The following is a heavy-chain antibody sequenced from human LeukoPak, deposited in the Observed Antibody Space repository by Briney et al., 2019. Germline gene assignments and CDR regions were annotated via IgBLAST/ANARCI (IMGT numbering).Heavy chain of an antibody. V-gene: IGHV3-23*01. Sequence: GGSLRLSCAASGFTFSSYVMSWVRQAPGKGLEWVSAISGSGGSTYSADSVKGRFSISRDKSKNTLYLQMNSLRAEDTAVYYCAKEATPNANFDYWGQGTLVTVSS. CDR3: AKEATPNANFDY. J-gene: IGHJ4*02. CDR1: GFTFSSYV. D-gene: IGHD4-23*01. CDR2: ISGSGGST.